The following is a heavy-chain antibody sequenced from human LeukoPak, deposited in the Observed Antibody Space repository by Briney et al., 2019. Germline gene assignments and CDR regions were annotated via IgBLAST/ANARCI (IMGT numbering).Heavy chain of an antibody. CDR3: ARAGGYSSYASN. D-gene: IGHD5-12*01. Sequence: SETLSLTFTVSGGSISSYYWTWIRQPPGKGLEWIGYIYYSGTTYYNPSLKSRVTISLDTSKNKFSLNLTSVNVADTAVYYCARAGGYSSYASNWGQGTLVTVSS. CDR1: GGSISSYY. J-gene: IGHJ4*02. CDR2: IYYSGTT. V-gene: IGHV4-59*01.